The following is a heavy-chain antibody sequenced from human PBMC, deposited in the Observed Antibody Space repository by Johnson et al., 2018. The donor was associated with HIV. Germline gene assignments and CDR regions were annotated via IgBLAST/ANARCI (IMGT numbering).Heavy chain of an antibody. V-gene: IGHV3-30*18. CDR3: AKEGPRRSSWSDAFDI. J-gene: IGHJ3*02. Sequence: QVQLVESGGGVVQPGRSLRLSCAASGFTFSSYAIHWVRQAPGKGLEWVAVISYDGSNNYYADSVKGRFTISRDNSKNTLSLHMNSLRADDTAVYYCAKEGPRRSSWSDAFDIWGQGTMVTVSS. CDR1: GFTFSSYA. D-gene: IGHD6-13*01. CDR2: ISYDGSNN.